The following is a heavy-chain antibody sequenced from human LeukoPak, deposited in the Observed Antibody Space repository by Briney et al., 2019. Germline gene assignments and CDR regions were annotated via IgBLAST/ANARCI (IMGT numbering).Heavy chain of an antibody. CDR2: IYYNGRT. Sequence: PSETLSLTCAVSGDSISSYYWSWIRQPPGKGLEWIGYIYYNGRTNYNPSLKSRVTISVDTSKNQFSLKLSSVTAADTAAYYCARDSSSFEYNWFDPWGQGTLVTVSS. V-gene: IGHV4-59*01. CDR3: ARDSSSFEYNWFDP. D-gene: IGHD6-13*01. CDR1: GDSISSYY. J-gene: IGHJ5*02.